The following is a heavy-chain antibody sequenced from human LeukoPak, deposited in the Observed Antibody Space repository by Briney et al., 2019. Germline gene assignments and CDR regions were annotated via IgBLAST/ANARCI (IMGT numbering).Heavy chain of an antibody. J-gene: IGHJ5*02. D-gene: IGHD1-1*01. Sequence: GESLKISCKGSGYSFTNYWIGWVRQMPGKGLEWMGIIYPGDSDTRHSPSFQGQVTISADKSISTAYLQWSSLKASDTAMYYCARGQLERRGRNWFDPWGPGTLVTVSS. CDR3: ARGQLERRGRNWFDP. CDR1: GYSFTNYW. V-gene: IGHV5-51*01. CDR2: IYPGDSDT.